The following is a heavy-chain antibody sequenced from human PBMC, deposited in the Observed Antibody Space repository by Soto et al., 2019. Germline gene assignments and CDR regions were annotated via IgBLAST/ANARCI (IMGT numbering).Heavy chain of an antibody. D-gene: IGHD3-3*01. J-gene: IGHJ4*02. CDR2: FDPEDGET. CDR1: GYTLTELS. V-gene: IGHV1-24*01. CDR3: ATTVDYDFWSGPLIDY. Sequence: ASVKVSCKVSGYTLTELSRHWVRQAPGKGLEWMGGFDPEDGETIYAQKFQGRVTMTEDTSTDTAYMELSSLRSEDTAVYYCATTVDYDFWSGPLIDYWGQGTLVTSPQ.